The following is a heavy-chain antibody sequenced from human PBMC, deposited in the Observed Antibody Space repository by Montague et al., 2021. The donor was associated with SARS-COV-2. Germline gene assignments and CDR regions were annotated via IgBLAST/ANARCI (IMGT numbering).Heavy chain of an antibody. CDR1: GYTFTSYG. V-gene: IGHV1-18*01. J-gene: IGHJ6*02. CDR2: ISAYKGNT. D-gene: IGHD2-2*01. CDR3: ARDRKVVVVPAAIGYYYYGMDV. Sequence: SVKVSYKASGYTFTSYGISWVRQAPGQGLEWMGWISAYKGNTNYAQKPQGRVTIPTATSTSTAYMELRSLRSDDTAVYYCARDRKVVVVPAAIGYYYYGMDVWGQGTTVTVSS.